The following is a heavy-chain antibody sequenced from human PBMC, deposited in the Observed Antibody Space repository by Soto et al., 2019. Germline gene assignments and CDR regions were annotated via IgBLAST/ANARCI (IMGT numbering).Heavy chain of an antibody. CDR2: IKSKTDGGTT. V-gene: IGHV3-15*01. J-gene: IGHJ4*02. CDR1: GFTFSNAW. CDR3: TTKKIVVVSILFDY. D-gene: IGHD3-22*01. Sequence: GGSLRLSCVASGFTFSNAWMSWVRQAPGKGLEWVGRIKSKTDGGTTDYAAPVKGRFTISRDDSKNTLYLQMNNLKTEDTAVYYCTTKKIVVVSILFDYWGQGTLVTLSS.